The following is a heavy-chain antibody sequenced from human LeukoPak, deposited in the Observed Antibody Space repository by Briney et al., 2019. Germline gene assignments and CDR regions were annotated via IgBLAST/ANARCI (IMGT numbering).Heavy chain of an antibody. Sequence: GGSLRLSCTASGFTFGDYAMSWVRQAPGEGLEWVGFIRSKAYGGTTEYAASVKGRSTISRDDSKSIAYLQMNSLKTEDTAVYYCTRDGVDTAVRYWGQGTLVTVSS. CDR2: IRSKAYGGTT. D-gene: IGHD5-18*01. V-gene: IGHV3-49*04. J-gene: IGHJ4*02. CDR3: TRDGVDTAVRY. CDR1: GFTFGDYA.